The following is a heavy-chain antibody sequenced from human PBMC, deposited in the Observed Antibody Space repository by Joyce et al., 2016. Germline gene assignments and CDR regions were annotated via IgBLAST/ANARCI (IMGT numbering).Heavy chain of an antibody. J-gene: IGHJ4*02. V-gene: IGHV3-23*04. D-gene: IGHD3-22*01. CDR1: GFTFGKYA. CDR2: ISGSGVST. CDR3: AKTSGYYYEPFDY. Sequence: LVESGGGLVKRGGSLRLSCAASGFTFGKYAMSWVRQATGKGLEWVSTISGSGVSTYYADSVRGRFTISRDNPKTTLSLQINSLRAEDTAVYYCAKTSGYYYEPFDYWGRGTLVTVFS.